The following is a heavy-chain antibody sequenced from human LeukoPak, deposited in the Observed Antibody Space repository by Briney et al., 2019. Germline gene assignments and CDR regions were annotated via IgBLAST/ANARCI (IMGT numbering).Heavy chain of an antibody. D-gene: IGHD3-16*01. Sequence: GGSLRLSCAASGFTFSSYDMHWVRQATGKGLEWVSVMGTACDTYFPGSVKGRFTISRENAKNSLCLQMNSLRAGDTAVYYCARGTRLGVVDYWGQGTLVTVSS. CDR2: MGTACDT. CDR1: GFTFSSYD. V-gene: IGHV3-13*01. CDR3: ARGTRLGVVDY. J-gene: IGHJ4*02.